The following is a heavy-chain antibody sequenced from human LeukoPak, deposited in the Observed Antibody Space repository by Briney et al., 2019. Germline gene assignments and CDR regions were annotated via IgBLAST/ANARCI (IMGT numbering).Heavy chain of an antibody. J-gene: IGHJ4*02. D-gene: IGHD6-13*01. CDR3: ARGYSSSWHLDY. V-gene: IGHV3-21*01. Sequence: GESLRLSCAASGFTFSSYSMNWVRQAPGKGLEWVSSISSSSSYIYYADSVKGRFTIPRDNAKNSLYLQMNSLRAEDTAVYYCARGYSSSWHLDYWGQGTLVTVSS. CDR1: GFTFSSYS. CDR2: ISSSSSYI.